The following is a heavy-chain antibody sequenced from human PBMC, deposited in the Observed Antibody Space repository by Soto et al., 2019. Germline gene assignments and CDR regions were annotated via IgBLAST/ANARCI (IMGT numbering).Heavy chain of an antibody. Sequence: PSETLSITCTVSGGSMSSYYWSWIRQPPGKGLEWIGYIYYSGSTNYNPSLKSRVTISVDTSKNQFSLKLSSVTAADTAVYYCARGSSWYGNWGQGTLVTVSS. CDR1: GGSMSSYY. D-gene: IGHD6-13*01. V-gene: IGHV4-59*01. J-gene: IGHJ4*01. CDR3: ARGSSWYGN. CDR2: IYYSGST.